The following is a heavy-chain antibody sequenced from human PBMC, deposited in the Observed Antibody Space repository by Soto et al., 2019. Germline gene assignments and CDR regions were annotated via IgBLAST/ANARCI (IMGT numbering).Heavy chain of an antibody. CDR2: IRNSGGFT. D-gene: IGHD1-26*01. Sequence: VQLLESGGGLVQPGGSLRLSCAASGFTFNNYAMNWVRQAPGKGLEWVSAIRNSGGFTYYADSVKGRFTISRDNSKNTLNLHMSSLRAEDTALYYCAKDYFETKGPYFFDYWGQGTLVTVSS. CDR3: AKDYFETKGPYFFDY. V-gene: IGHV3-23*01. CDR1: GFTFNNYA. J-gene: IGHJ4*02.